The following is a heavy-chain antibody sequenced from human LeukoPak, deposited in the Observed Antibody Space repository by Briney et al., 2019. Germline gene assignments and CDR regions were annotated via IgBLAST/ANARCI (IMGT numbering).Heavy chain of an antibody. CDR3: ARVRATSDYYYYYYMDV. CDR2: IYSGGST. CDR1: GFTFSNAW. J-gene: IGHJ6*03. D-gene: IGHD5-12*01. V-gene: IGHV3-66*01. Sequence: GGSLRLSCAASGFTFSNAWMSWVRQAPGKGLEWVSVIYSGGSTYYADSVKGRFTISRDNSKNTLYLQMNSLRAEDTAVYYCARVRATSDYYYYYYMDVWGKGTTVTISS.